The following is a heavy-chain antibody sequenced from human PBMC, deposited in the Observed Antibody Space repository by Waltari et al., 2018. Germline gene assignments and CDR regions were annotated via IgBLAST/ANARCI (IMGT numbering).Heavy chain of an antibody. D-gene: IGHD1-7*01. Sequence: EVQLVETGGGLIQPGGSLRLSCAASGFTVSSNYMSWVRQAPGKGLEWVSVIYSGGSTYYADSVKGRFTISRDNSKNTLYLQMNSLRAEDTAVYYCARGGINWNYLFSAFDIWGQGTMVTVSS. V-gene: IGHV3-53*02. CDR2: IYSGGST. CDR1: GFTVSSNY. J-gene: IGHJ3*02. CDR3: ARGGINWNYLFSAFDI.